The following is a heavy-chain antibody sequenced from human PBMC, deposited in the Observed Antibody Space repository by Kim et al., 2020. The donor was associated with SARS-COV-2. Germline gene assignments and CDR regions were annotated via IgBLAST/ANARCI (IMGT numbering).Heavy chain of an antibody. J-gene: IGHJ5*02. V-gene: IGHV3-30*07. D-gene: IGHD6-13*01. CDR3: ARGREQQLVLAWFDP. Sequence: DSVKGRFTISRDNSKNTLYLQMNSLRAEDSAVYYCARGREQQLVLAWFDPWGQGTLVTVSS.